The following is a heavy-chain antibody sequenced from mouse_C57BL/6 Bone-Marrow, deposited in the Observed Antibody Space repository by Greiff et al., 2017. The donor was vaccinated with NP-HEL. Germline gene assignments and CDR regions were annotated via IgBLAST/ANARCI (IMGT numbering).Heavy chain of an antibody. V-gene: IGHV1-26*01. J-gene: IGHJ4*01. Sequence: EVQLQQSGPELVKPGASVKISRKASGYTFTDYYMNWVKQSHGKSLEWIGDINPNNGGTSYNQKFKGKATLTVDKSSSTAYMELRSLTSEDSAVYYCASERGYYGSSYGYYAMDYGGQGTSVTVSS. D-gene: IGHD1-1*01. CDR3: ASERGYYGSSYGYYAMDY. CDR1: GYTFTDYY. CDR2: INPNNGGT.